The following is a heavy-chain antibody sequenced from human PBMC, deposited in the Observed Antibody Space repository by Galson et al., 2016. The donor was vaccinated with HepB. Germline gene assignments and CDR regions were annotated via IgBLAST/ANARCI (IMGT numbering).Heavy chain of an antibody. D-gene: IGHD5-12*01. CDR3: ARQGLVATIFSGVDY. Sequence: SETLSLTCTVSGGSISRSGYYWGWIRQTPGKGLEWIGSSYYSGNTYYSSSLKSRVTVSVDRSKNQFSLNLSSVTAADTAVYYCARQGLVATIFSGVDYWGQGILVTVSS. CDR1: GGSISRSGYY. J-gene: IGHJ4*02. CDR2: SYYSGNT. V-gene: IGHV4-39*01.